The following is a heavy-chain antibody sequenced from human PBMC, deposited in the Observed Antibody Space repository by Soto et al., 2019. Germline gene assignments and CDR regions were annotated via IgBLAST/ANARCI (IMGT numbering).Heavy chain of an antibody. V-gene: IGHV3-74*01. D-gene: IGHD4-4*01. CDR2: IQNDGSRT. J-gene: IGHJ3*01. CDR3: ARGNLGGFDL. Sequence: EVQLVESEGGLVQRGGSLRLSCAASGFTFDYYWMHWVRQAPGQGLVWVAHIQNDGSRTTYADSVKGRFTIFRDNAKNTMYLQMNSLGAEDTAVYYCARGNLGGFDLWGQGATVTVFS. CDR1: GFTFDYYW.